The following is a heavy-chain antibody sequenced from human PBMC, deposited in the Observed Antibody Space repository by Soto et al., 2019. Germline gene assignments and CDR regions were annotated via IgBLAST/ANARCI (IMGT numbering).Heavy chain of an antibody. V-gene: IGHV1-18*01. CDR1: GYTFTSYG. CDR2: ISAYDGST. J-gene: IGHJ5*02. D-gene: IGHD1-1*01. Sequence: QVQQVQSGAEVKRTGASAKVSCKASGYTFTSYGFSWVRQAPGQGLEWMGWISAYDGSTNYAQKFQGRVTMTTDTSTSTAYMELKSLRSDDTAVYYCARHNSQWPNWFDPWGQGTLVTVSS. CDR3: ARHNSQWPNWFDP.